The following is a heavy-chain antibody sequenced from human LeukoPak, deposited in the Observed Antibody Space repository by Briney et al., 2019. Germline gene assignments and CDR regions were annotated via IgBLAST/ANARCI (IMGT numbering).Heavy chain of an antibody. D-gene: IGHD6-19*01. CDR2: IFGGGGSS. V-gene: IGHV3-23*01. Sequence: AGGSLTLSCTASGFTFSSYAMFWLPQAPGKGLEGVSGIFGGGGSSQYADSVKGRFTISRDNCQNTVYLKMNRLRGDETAVYYAGNTTTGYSSGRTPARPVDNWGQGTLVTVSS. CDR1: GFTFSSYA. J-gene: IGHJ4*02. CDR3: GNTTTGYSSGRTPARPVDN.